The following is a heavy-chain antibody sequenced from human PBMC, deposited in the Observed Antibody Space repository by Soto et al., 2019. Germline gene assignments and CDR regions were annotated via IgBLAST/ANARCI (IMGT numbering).Heavy chain of an antibody. Sequence: EVQMVESGGGLIQPGGSLRLSCAAFGFTVSSNYMTWVRQAPGKGLEWVSVIYSGGSTYYADSVKGRFIISRDNSRNTLYLQMNSLRAEDTAVYYCARGFPSMAYYGEYYFDKWGQGTLVTVSS. J-gene: IGHJ4*02. D-gene: IGHD3-10*01. CDR3: ARGFPSMAYYGEYYFDK. V-gene: IGHV3-53*01. CDR1: GFTVSSNY. CDR2: IYSGGST.